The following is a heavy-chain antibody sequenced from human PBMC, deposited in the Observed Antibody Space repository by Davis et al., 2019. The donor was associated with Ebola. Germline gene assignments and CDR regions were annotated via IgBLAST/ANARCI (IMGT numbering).Heavy chain of an antibody. V-gene: IGHV4-34*01. Sequence: PGGSLRLSCAVYGGSFSGYYWSWIRQPPGKGLEWIGEINHSGSTNYNPSLKSRVTISVDTSKNQFSLKLSSVTAADTAVYYCARVPKYYYYYYGMDVWGQGTTVTVSS. J-gene: IGHJ6*02. CDR3: ARVPKYYYYYYGMDV. CDR2: INHSGST. CDR1: GGSFSGYY.